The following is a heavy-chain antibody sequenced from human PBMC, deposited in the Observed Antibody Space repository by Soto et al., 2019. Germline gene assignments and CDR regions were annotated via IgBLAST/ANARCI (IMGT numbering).Heavy chain of an antibody. V-gene: IGHV3-13*04. CDR3: ARERRHCSSTSCSYYYGMDV. J-gene: IGHJ6*02. CDR2: IGTAGDT. D-gene: IGHD2-2*01. CDR1: GFTFSSYD. Sequence: PGGSLRLSCAASGFTFSSYDMHWVRQATGKGLEWVSAIGTAGDTYYPGSVKGRFTISRENAKNSLYLQMNSLRAGDTTVYYCARERRHCSSTSCSYYYGMDVWGQGTTVTV.